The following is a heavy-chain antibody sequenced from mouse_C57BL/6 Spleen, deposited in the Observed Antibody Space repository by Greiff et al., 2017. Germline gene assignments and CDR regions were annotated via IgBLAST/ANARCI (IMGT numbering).Heavy chain of an antibody. CDR2: INPNYGTT. CDR3: ARRGNYDYDPFAY. Sequence: EVQLQQSGPELVKPGASVKISCKASGYSFTDYNMNWVKQSNGKSLEWIGVINPNYGTTSYNQKFKGKATLTVDKSSSTAYMQLNSLTSEDSSVYYCARRGNYDYDPFAYWGQGTLVTVSA. CDR1: GYSFTDYN. D-gene: IGHD2-4*01. J-gene: IGHJ3*01. V-gene: IGHV1-39*01.